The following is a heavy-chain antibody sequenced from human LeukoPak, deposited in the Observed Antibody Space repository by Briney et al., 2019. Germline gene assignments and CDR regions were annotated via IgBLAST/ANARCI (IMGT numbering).Heavy chain of an antibody. Sequence: PSETLSLTCTVSGDSMSKYYWYWIRQAPGKGLEWIGYVDHTGSTNFNPSLNGRVSISRDTSKNLFSLRLRSVTAADTAVYFCARGRVSSSTWYSTYYYYFYMDVWGKGTTVTVSS. J-gene: IGHJ6*03. CDR1: GDSMSKYY. D-gene: IGHD1-1*01. V-gene: IGHV4-59*01. CDR2: VDHTGST. CDR3: ARGRVSSSTWYSTYYYYFYMDV.